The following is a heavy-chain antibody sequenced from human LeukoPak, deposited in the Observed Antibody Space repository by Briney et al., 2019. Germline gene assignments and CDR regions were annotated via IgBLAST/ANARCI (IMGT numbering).Heavy chain of an antibody. CDR3: ARVGYDFNYMDV. CDR2: MNPNSGNT. D-gene: IGHD3-3*01. Sequence: ASVKVSCKASGYTFTSYDINWVRQATGQGLEWMGWMNPNSGNTGYAQKFQGRVTMTRNTSISTAYMELSSLRSEDTAVYYCARVGYDFNYMDVWGKGTTVTVSS. J-gene: IGHJ6*03. V-gene: IGHV1-8*01. CDR1: GYTFTSYD.